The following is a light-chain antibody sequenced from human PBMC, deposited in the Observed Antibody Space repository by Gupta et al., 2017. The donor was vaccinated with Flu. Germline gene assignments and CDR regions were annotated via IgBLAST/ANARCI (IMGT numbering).Light chain of an antibody. Sequence: IALTQSPATLSVSPGEGATLSGSTSQSVGTYSAWYQQKPCQAPRLLIYDASKRATGIPARFSGRGSGTDFTLTISSLEPEDSAVYYCQQRSNPFTFGQGTRLEMK. V-gene: IGKV3-11*01. CDR3: QQRSNPFT. J-gene: IGKJ5*01. CDR1: QSVGTY. CDR2: DAS.